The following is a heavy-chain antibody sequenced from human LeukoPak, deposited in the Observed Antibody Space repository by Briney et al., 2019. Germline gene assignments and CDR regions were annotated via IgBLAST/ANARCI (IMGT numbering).Heavy chain of an antibody. Sequence: NPGGSLRLSCAASGFTFSDYYMSWIRQAPGKGLEWVSYISSRGTTIYYADSVKGRFTISRDDAKNSLYLQMNSLRAEDTAVYYCARSTAHLDSWGQGTLVTVSS. CDR2: ISSRGTTI. D-gene: IGHD5/OR15-5a*01. CDR3: ARSTAHLDS. CDR1: GFTFSDYY. V-gene: IGHV3-11*04. J-gene: IGHJ4*02.